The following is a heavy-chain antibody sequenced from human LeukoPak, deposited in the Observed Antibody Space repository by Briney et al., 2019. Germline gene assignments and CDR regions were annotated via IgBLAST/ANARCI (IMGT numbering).Heavy chain of an antibody. Sequence: PGGSLRLSCAASGFTFSSYEMNWVRPAPGKGLQWVSYISSSGSTIYYADSVKGRFTISRDNSKNTLYLQMNSLRAEDTAVYYCARDPDLYYDILTGYYHYYYGMDVWGQGTTVTVSS. J-gene: IGHJ6*02. D-gene: IGHD3-9*01. V-gene: IGHV3-48*03. CDR2: ISSSGSTI. CDR3: ARDPDLYYDILTGYYHYYYGMDV. CDR1: GFTFSSYE.